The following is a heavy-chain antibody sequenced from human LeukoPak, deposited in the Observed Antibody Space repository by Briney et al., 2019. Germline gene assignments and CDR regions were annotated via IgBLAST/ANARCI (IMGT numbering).Heavy chain of an antibody. CDR2: ISGSGGST. Sequence: PGGSLRLSCAASGFTFSSYAMSWVRQAPGKGLEWVSAISGSGGSTYYADSVKGRFTISRDNSKNTLYLQMNSLRAEDTAVYYCAKDGRRKIAVAGTVYFDYWGQGTLVTVSS. V-gene: IGHV3-23*01. CDR3: AKDGRRKIAVAGTVYFDY. D-gene: IGHD6-19*01. CDR1: GFTFSSYA. J-gene: IGHJ4*02.